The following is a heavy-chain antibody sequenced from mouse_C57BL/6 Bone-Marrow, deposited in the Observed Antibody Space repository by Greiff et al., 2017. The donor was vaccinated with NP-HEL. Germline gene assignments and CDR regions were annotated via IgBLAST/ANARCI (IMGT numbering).Heavy chain of an antibody. CDR2: IDPEDGET. V-gene: IGHV14-2*01. CDR1: GFNINDYY. CDR3: ARPDYDEGGLDY. Sequence: EVQLQQSGAELVKPGASVKLSCTASGFNINDYYMHWVKQRTEQGLEWIGRIDPEDGETKYAPKLQGKATITADTSSNTAYLQLSSLTSADTAVYYFARPDYDEGGLDYWGQGTTLTVSS. J-gene: IGHJ2*01. D-gene: IGHD2-4*01.